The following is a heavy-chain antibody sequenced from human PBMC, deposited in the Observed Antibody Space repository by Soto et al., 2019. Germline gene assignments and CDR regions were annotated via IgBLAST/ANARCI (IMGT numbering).Heavy chain of an antibody. V-gene: IGHV3-33*01. CDR3: ARDEGFPVY. CDR1: GFTFSSYG. D-gene: IGHD2-15*01. Sequence: QVQLVESGGGVVQPGRSLRLSCAASGFTFSSYGMYWVRQAPGKGLEWVAVIWYDGSNKYYEDSVKGRFTISRDNSKNTLYLQMKSLRAEDTAVYYCARDEGFPVYWGQGTLVTVSS. CDR2: IWYDGSNK. J-gene: IGHJ4*02.